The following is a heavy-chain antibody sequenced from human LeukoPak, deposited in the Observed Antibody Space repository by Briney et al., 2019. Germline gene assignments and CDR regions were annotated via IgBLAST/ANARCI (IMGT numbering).Heavy chain of an antibody. Sequence: ASVKVSCKASGCTFTSYGISWVRQAPGQGLEWMGWISAYNGNTNYAQKLQGRVTMTTDTSTSTAYMELRSLRSDDTAVYYCARAEDWGPDWYFDLWGRGTLVTVSS. CDR3: ARAEDWGPDWYFDL. D-gene: IGHD7-27*01. J-gene: IGHJ2*01. CDR2: ISAYNGNT. V-gene: IGHV1-18*01. CDR1: GCTFTSYG.